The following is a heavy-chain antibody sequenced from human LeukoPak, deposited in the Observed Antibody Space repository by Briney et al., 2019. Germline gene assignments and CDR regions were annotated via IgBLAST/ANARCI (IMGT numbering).Heavy chain of an antibody. V-gene: IGHV1-8*01. D-gene: IGHD4-17*01. CDR1: GYTFTSYD. CDR2: MNPNSGNT. CDR3: ARGRDYGDYYYYGMDV. J-gene: IGHJ6*02. Sequence: ASVKVSCKASGYTFTSYDINWVRQATGQGLEWMGWMNPNSGNTGYAQKFQGRVTMTRNTSISTAYMELSSLRSEDTAVYYWARGRDYGDYYYYGMDVWGQGTTVTVSS.